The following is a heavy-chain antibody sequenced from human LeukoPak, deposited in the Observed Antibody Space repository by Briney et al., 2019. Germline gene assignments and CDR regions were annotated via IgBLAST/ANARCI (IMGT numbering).Heavy chain of an antibody. J-gene: IGHJ4*02. CDR2: MSPNSGDT. V-gene: IGHV1-8*01. Sequence: ASVKVSCKASGYTFTSYDFNWVRQATGQRPEWMGWMSPNSGDTGYAQKFQDRVTMTRNTSISTAYMELSSLRSDDTAVYYCARGPPNWGYYYWGPGTLVTVSS. D-gene: IGHD7-27*01. CDR3: ARGPPNWGYYY. CDR1: GYTFTSYD.